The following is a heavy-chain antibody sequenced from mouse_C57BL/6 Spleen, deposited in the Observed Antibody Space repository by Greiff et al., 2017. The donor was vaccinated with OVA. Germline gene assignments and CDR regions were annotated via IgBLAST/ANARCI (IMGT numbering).Heavy chain of an antibody. Sequence: QVQLQQSGAELVKPGASVKISCKASGYAFSSYWMNWVKQRPGKGLEWIGQIYPGDGDTNYNGKFKGKATLTADKSSSTAYMQLSSLTSEDSAVYFCARYGSGLYYFDYWGQGTTLTVSS. J-gene: IGHJ2*01. V-gene: IGHV1-80*01. CDR1: GYAFSSYW. CDR3: ARYGSGLYYFDY. D-gene: IGHD1-1*01. CDR2: IYPGDGDT.